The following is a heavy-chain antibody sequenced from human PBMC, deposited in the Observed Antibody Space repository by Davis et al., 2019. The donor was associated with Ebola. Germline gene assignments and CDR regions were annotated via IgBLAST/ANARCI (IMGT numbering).Heavy chain of an antibody. J-gene: IGHJ6*02. CDR1: GFTFSSYS. D-gene: IGHD2-2*03. V-gene: IGHV3-48*02. CDR3: ARDGSGYCSSTSCYGEYYYYYGMDV. Sequence: GESLKISCAASGFTFSSYSMNWVRQAPEKGLEWVSYISSSSSTIYYADSVKGRFTISRDNAKNSLYLQMNSLRDEDTAVYYCARDGSGYCSSTSCYGEYYYYYGMDVWGQGTTVTVSS. CDR2: ISSSSSTI.